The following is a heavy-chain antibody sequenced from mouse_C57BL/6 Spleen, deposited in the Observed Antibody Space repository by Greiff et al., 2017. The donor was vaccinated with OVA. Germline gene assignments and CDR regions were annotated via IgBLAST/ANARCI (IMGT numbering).Heavy chain of an antibody. CDR3: ARTMYSNYFDY. CDR2: IRNKANGYTT. J-gene: IGHJ2*01. D-gene: IGHD2-5*01. Sequence: EVQVVESGGGLVQPGGSLSLSCAASGFTFTDYYMSWVRQPPGKALEWLGFIRNKANGYTTEYSASVKGRFTISRDNSQSILYLQMNALRAEDSATYYCARTMYSNYFDYWGQGTTLTVSS. V-gene: IGHV7-3*01. CDR1: GFTFTDYY.